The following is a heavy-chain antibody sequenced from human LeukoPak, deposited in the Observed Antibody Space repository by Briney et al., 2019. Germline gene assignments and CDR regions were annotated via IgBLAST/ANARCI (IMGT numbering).Heavy chain of an antibody. CDR3: ARVCRDGYLMDY. Sequence: ASVKVSCKASGGTFSSYAIRWVRQAPGQGLEWMGGIIPIFGTANYAQKFQGRVTNTTDESTSTAYMELSSLRSEDTAVYYCARVCRDGYLMDYWGQGTLVTVSS. CDR1: GGTFSSYA. D-gene: IGHD5-24*01. V-gene: IGHV1-69*05. J-gene: IGHJ4*02. CDR2: IIPIFGTA.